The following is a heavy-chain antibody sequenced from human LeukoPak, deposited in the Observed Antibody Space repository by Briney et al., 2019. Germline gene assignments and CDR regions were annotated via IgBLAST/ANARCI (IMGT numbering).Heavy chain of an antibody. D-gene: IGHD2-15*01. Sequence: SETLSLTCAVSGYSISSGYYWGWIRQPPGKGLDWIGSIYHSGSTYYNPSLKSRVTISVDTSKNHFSLKLSSVTAADTAVYYCARVGGSSSTLSTFDIWGQGTMVTVSS. V-gene: IGHV4-38-2*01. CDR2: IYHSGST. CDR1: GYSISSGYY. CDR3: ARVGGSSSTLSTFDI. J-gene: IGHJ3*02.